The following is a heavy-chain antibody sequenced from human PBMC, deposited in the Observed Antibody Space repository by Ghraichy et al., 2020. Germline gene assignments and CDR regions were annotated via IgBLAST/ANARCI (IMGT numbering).Heavy chain of an antibody. J-gene: IGHJ5*02. CDR1: GGTFSSYA. CDR2: IIPIFGTA. CDR3: ARDVTSRNSGSVDP. V-gene: IGHV1-69*13. Sequence: SVKVSCKASGGTFSSYAISWVRQAPGQGLEWMGGIIPIFGTANYAQKFQGRVTITADESTSTAYMELSSLRSEDTAVYYCARDVTSRNSGSVDPWGQGTLVTVSS. D-gene: IGHD4-23*01.